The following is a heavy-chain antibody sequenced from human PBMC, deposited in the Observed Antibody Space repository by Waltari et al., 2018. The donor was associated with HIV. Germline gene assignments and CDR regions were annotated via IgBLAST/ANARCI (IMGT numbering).Heavy chain of an antibody. J-gene: IGHJ4*02. CDR2: ISTDGSDT. CDR1: GFNFRSYW. Sequence: EVQLLESGGDLVQPGGSLRLSCAASGFNFRSYWMHWIRQIPGKGLVWVSHISTDGSDTSYLESVKGRFTISRDNAKNTLYLQMNSLRVEDTAIYYCTRDLSTYGHEFDYWGQGTLVTVAS. CDR3: TRDLSTYGHEFDY. D-gene: IGHD3-16*01. V-gene: IGHV3-74*01.